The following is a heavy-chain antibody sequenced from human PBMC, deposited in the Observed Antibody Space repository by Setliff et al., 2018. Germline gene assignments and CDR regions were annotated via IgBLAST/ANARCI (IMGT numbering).Heavy chain of an antibody. Sequence: ASVKVSCKASGYTFTDFGINWVRQAPGQGLEWVGWISPYSGNTYSAQRFQGRVTLTTDTSTSTAYMDLRSLRSDDTAVYYCARDADYYDSSENPIVDYWGQGTLVTVSS. CDR1: GYTFTDFG. D-gene: IGHD3-22*01. J-gene: IGHJ4*02. CDR2: ISPYSGNT. V-gene: IGHV1-18*04. CDR3: ARDADYYDSSENPIVDY.